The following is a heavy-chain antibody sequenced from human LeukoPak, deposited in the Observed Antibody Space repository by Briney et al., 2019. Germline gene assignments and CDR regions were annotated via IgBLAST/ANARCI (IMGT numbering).Heavy chain of an antibody. CDR3: ARGKEEMATIPPFDY. Sequence: ASVKVSCKVSGYTLTELSMHWVRQAPGQGLEWMGIINPSGGSTSYAQKFQGRVTMTRDMSTSTVYMELSSLRSEDTAVYYCARGKEEMATIPPFDYWGQGTLVTVSS. D-gene: IGHD5-24*01. CDR1: GYTLTELS. V-gene: IGHV1-46*01. J-gene: IGHJ4*02. CDR2: INPSGGST.